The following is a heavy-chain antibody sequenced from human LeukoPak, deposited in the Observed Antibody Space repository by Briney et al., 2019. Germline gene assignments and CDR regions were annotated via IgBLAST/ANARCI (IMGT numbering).Heavy chain of an antibody. CDR2: ISAYNGNT. V-gene: IGHV1-18*01. D-gene: IGHD3-10*01. J-gene: IGHJ4*02. CDR1: GYTFTSYG. Sequence: VASVKVSCKASGYTFTSYGISWVRQAPGQGLEWMGWISAYNGNTNYAQKLQGRVTMTTDTSTSTAYMELRSLRSDDTAVYYCARDFFPYGGRPRGALDYWGQGTLVTVSS. CDR3: ARDFFPYGGRPRGALDY.